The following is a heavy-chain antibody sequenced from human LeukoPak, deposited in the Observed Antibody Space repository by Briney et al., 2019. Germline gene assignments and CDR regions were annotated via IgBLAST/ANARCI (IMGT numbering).Heavy chain of an antibody. CDR3: ARDNSGWSVDY. J-gene: IGHJ4*02. V-gene: IGHV1-46*02. CDR1: GYSFNSYG. D-gene: IGHD6-19*01. Sequence: ASVKVSCKASGYSFNSYGIHWVRQAPGQGLEWMGIISPSADYTRYAQKLQGRVSMTLDTSTSTVYMELNSLESEDTAMYYCARDNSGWSVDYWGQGTLVTVTS. CDR2: ISPSADYT.